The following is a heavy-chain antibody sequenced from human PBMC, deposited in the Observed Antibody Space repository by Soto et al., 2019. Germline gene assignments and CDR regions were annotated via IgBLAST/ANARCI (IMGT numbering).Heavy chain of an antibody. D-gene: IGHD1-1*01. V-gene: IGHV4-59*01. J-gene: IGHJ5*02. CDR1: GGSMSRYY. Sequence: SETLSLTCTVSGGSMSRYYWTWIRQPPGKGLEWVGNIHYTGSTNYNPSLKSRVTILLGTTTSQFSLKVSSVTAADTAVYYCARDLTISSTDGPLDPWGHGTLVTVSS. CDR2: IHYTGST. CDR3: ARDLTISSTDGPLDP.